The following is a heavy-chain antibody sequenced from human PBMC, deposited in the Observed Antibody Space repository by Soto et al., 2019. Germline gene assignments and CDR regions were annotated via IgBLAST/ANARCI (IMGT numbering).Heavy chain of an antibody. J-gene: IGHJ4*02. CDR2: ISYDGGET. CDR1: GFIFSNYG. D-gene: IGHD5-12*01. Sequence: QVQLVESGGGVVHPGRSLSLSCAGSGFIFSNYGMHWVRQAPGKGLEWVAFISYDGGETFYADSVKGRFTISRDNSKSTVFLHMNSLKKEDTAVYYGAITSVADASFDYWGQGTLVTVSS. CDR3: AITSVADASFDY. V-gene: IGHV3-30*03.